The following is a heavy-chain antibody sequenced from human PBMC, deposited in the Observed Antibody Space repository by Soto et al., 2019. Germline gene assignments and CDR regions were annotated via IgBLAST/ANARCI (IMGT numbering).Heavy chain of an antibody. J-gene: IGHJ5*02. D-gene: IGHD2-15*01. CDR2: INHSGST. CDR1: GGSFSGYY. V-gene: IGHV4-34*01. Sequence: SETLSLTCAVYGGSFSGYYWSWIRQPPGKGLEWIGEINHSGSTNYNPSLKSRVTISVDTSKNQFSLKLSSVTAADTAVYYCARRSGGPFDPWGQGTLVTV. CDR3: ARRSGGPFDP.